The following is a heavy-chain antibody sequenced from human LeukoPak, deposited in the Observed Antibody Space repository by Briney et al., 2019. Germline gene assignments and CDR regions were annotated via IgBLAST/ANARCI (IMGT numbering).Heavy chain of an antibody. CDR1: GGSISSGGYY. J-gene: IGHJ4*02. D-gene: IGHD4-17*01. Sequence: PSETLSLTCTVSGGSISSGGYYWSWIRQHPGKGLEWIGYIYYSGSTYYNPSLKSRVTISVDTSKNHFSLKLSSVTAADTAVYYCARAPTTVTQYYFDSWGPGTLVTVSS. V-gene: IGHV4-31*03. CDR2: IYYSGST. CDR3: ARAPTTVTQYYFDS.